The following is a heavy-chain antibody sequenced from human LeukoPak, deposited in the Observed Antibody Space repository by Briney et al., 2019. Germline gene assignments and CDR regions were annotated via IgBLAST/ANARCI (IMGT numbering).Heavy chain of an antibody. CDR3: ARPYYYDSRIDP. CDR1: GGAISRGDDY. J-gene: IGHJ5*02. D-gene: IGHD3-22*01. Sequence: SQTLSLTCTVSGGAISRGDDYGSWIRQPPGKGLEWIAYMYYSGSTYYNPSLKSRVTMSADTSKNQLSLKLSSVTAADTAVYYCARPYYYDSRIDPWGQGILVTVSS. CDR2: MYYSGST. V-gene: IGHV4-30-4*01.